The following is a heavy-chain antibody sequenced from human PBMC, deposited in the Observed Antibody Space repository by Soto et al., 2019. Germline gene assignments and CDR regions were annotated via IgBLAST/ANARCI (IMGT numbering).Heavy chain of an antibody. J-gene: IGHJ4*02. V-gene: IGHV3-11*01. CDR3: ARDQRTPPVLRGAMDH. CDR1: GFTFSDYY. Sequence: QVQLVEYGGGLVKPGGSLRLSCAASGFTFSDYYLSWFRQAPGKGLVWLAYISTSGSTTNYADSVKGRFTISRDNAKNSLYLQMESLRAEDTAVYYCARDQRTPPVLRGAMDHWGQGTLVTVSS. D-gene: IGHD5-18*01. CDR2: ISTSGSTT.